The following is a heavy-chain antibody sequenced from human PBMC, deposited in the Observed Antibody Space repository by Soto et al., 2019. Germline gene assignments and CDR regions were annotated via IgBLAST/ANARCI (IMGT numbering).Heavy chain of an antibody. Sequence: GGSLRLSCAASGFTFSSYYMHWVRQAPGKGLEWVASISGGSTYISYGDPVKGRFTISRDNAKNSVHLQMNTLRVEDTAVYYCASPYDSSVFWGQGTLVTVSS. CDR1: GFTFSSYY. J-gene: IGHJ4*02. V-gene: IGHV3-21*01. CDR2: ISGGSTYI. CDR3: ASPYDSSVF. D-gene: IGHD3-22*01.